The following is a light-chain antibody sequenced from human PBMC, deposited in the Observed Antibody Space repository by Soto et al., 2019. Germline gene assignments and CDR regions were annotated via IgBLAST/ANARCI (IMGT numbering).Light chain of an antibody. Sequence: QSALTQPPSASGSPGQSVTISCTGSSSDVGGYNYVSWYQQHPGKAPKLMIYEVSKRPSGVPVRFSGSKSGNTASLTVSGLQADDEADYYCTSYAGSNMGVFGTGTKVTVL. J-gene: IGLJ1*01. CDR3: TSYAGSNMGV. CDR1: SSDVGGYNY. V-gene: IGLV2-8*01. CDR2: EVS.